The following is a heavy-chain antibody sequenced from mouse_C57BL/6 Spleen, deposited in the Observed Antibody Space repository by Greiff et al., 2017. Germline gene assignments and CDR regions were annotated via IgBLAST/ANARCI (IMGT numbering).Heavy chain of an antibody. J-gene: IGHJ2*01. CDR1: GYTFTDYY. CDR3: ERFNWDGDA. CDR2: INPNNGGT. Sequence: VQLQQSGPELVKPGASVKMSCKASGYTFTDYYMHWVKQSHGKSLEWIGYINPNNGGTSYNQKFKGKATLTVNKSSSTAYMELRSLTSGDSAVYCCERFNWDGDAWGKGTTLTASS. V-gene: IGHV1-22*01. D-gene: IGHD4-1*01.